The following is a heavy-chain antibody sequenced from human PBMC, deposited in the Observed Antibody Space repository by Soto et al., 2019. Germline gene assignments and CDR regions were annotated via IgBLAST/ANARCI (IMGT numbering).Heavy chain of an antibody. Sequence: SETLSLTCTVSGGSIIRGDYYWIWIRQPPGKGLEWIGYIYYSGSTYYNPSLKSRVAISVDTSKNQFSLKLSSVTAADTAVYYCARDPLLITAVGWYFDLWGRGTLVTVSS. CDR1: GGSIIRGDYY. CDR2: IYYSGST. D-gene: IGHD3-22*01. V-gene: IGHV4-30-4*01. J-gene: IGHJ2*01. CDR3: ARDPLLITAVGWYFDL.